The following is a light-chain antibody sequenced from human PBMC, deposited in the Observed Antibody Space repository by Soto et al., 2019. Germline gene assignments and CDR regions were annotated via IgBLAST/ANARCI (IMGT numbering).Light chain of an antibody. J-gene: IGKJ1*01. CDR3: QTYNSAPRT. Sequence: DIQMTQSPSSLSASVGYRVTITCRASQGISKDLAWYQQKPGKVPKLLIYAASTLQSGVPSRFSGSGSGTDFTLTISSLQPEDVATYYCQTYNSAPRTFGQGPKVEIK. CDR2: AAS. V-gene: IGKV1-27*01. CDR1: QGISKD.